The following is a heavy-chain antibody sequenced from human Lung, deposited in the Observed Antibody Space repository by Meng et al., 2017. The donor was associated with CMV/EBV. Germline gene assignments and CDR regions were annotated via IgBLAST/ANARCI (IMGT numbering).Heavy chain of an antibody. V-gene: IGHV4-34*01. CDR1: GVSLSGYY. CDR3: ARQYSSAYYSDY. J-gene: IGHJ4*02. Sequence: CGIYGVSLSGYYWRWIRQTPGKGLKWIGEIRHSGDTTNYNPSLKSRVTISIDTSKKQFSLKLSAVTAADTAVYYCARQYSSAYYSDYWGQGTLVTVSS. CDR2: IRHSGDTT. D-gene: IGHD6-6*01.